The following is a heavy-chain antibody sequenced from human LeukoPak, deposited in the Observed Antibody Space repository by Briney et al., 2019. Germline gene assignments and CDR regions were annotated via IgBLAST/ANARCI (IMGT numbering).Heavy chain of an antibody. CDR2: IYYSGST. CDR3: ARGWRWLQYFDY. D-gene: IGHD5-24*01. Sequence: PSETLSLTCTVSGGSISSSSYYWGWIRQPPGKGLEWIGSIYYSGSTYYNPSLKSRVTISVDTSKNQFSLKLSSVTAADTAVYYCARGWRWLQYFDYWGQGTLVTVSS. CDR1: GGSISSSSYY. V-gene: IGHV4-39*07. J-gene: IGHJ4*02.